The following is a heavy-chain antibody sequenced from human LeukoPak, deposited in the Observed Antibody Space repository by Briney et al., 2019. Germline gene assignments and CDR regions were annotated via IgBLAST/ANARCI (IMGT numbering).Heavy chain of an antibody. CDR2: IKQDGNKK. CDR3: AKDALNAYYDSSGYPDAFDI. D-gene: IGHD3-22*01. Sequence: GGSLRLSCAASGFTFSSYWMSWVRQAPGKGLEWVANIKQDGNKKYYVDSVKGRFTISRDNAENSLYLQMNSLRAEDTAVYYCAKDALNAYYDSSGYPDAFDIWGQGTMVTVSS. J-gene: IGHJ3*02. V-gene: IGHV3-7*03. CDR1: GFTFSSYW.